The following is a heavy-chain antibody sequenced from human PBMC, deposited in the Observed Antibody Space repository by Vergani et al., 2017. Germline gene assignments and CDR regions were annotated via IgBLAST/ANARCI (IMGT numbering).Heavy chain of an antibody. Sequence: EVQLLESGGDLVQPGGSLRLSCAASGFTFIMHAMSWVRQAPGKGLEWVSTLSASDRRTHYADSVKGRFTISRDISQSTLFLHMNSLRPEDTAVYYCAKVGRSEVAGTFGAVDIWGQGTMVTGSS. CDR2: LSASDRRT. CDR1: GFTFIMHA. V-gene: IGHV3-23*01. J-gene: IGHJ3*02. D-gene: IGHD6-19*01. CDR3: AKVGRSEVAGTFGAVDI.